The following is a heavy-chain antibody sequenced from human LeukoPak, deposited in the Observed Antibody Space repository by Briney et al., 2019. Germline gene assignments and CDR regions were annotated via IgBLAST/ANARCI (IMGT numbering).Heavy chain of an antibody. D-gene: IGHD3-22*01. CDR1: GGSISSYY. Sequence: SETLSLTCTVSGGSISSYYWSWIRQPPGKALEWIGYIYYSGRTNYNPSLKSRVTISVETSKNQFSLKLSSVTAADTAVYYCARAVVITGWFDPWGQGTLVTVSS. V-gene: IGHV4-59*01. J-gene: IGHJ5*02. CDR2: IYYSGRT. CDR3: ARAVVITGWFDP.